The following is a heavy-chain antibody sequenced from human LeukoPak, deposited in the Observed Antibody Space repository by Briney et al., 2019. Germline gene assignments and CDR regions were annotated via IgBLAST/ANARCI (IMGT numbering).Heavy chain of an antibody. J-gene: IGHJ6*03. CDR1: GGSFSGYY. Sequence: SETLSLTCAVYGGSFSGYYWSWIRQPPGKGLEWIGEINHSGSTNYNPSLKSRVTISVDTSKNQFSLKLSSVTAADTAVYYCARGRFDYYDTSGYYRPREYYYYYYYMDVWGKGTTVTISS. CDR3: ARGRFDYYDTSGYYRPREYYYYYYYMDV. V-gene: IGHV4-34*01. CDR2: INHSGST. D-gene: IGHD3-22*01.